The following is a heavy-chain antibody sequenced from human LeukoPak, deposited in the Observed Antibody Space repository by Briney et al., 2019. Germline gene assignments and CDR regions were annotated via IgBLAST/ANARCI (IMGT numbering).Heavy chain of an antibody. CDR1: GGSFSTISYY. CDR2: MSYGGTP. D-gene: IGHD4-11*01. J-gene: IGHJ3*02. Sequence: PSETLSLTCTVSGGSFSTISYYWGWIRQPPGKGLEWIGSMSYGGTPFYNPSLRSRVTISVDTSRNHFSLKLISVTAADTAVYHCARQAIQYLSDPFDILGQGTMVTVSS. V-gene: IGHV4-39*01. CDR3: ARQAIQYLSDPFDI.